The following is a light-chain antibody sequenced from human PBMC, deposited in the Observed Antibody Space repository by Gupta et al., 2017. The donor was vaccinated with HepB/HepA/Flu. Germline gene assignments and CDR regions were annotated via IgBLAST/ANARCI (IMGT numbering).Light chain of an antibody. CDR1: RSNIGSTA. J-gene: IGLJ3*02. Sequence: QSELTQPPSASETPGQRVTIPCSGSRSNIGSTAVSWYQHLPGTAPKLLIYNNNQRPSGVPARFSGSKSGTSASLAISGLQAEDETDYYCATWDDSRNGVVFGGGTKVTVL. V-gene: IGLV1-44*01. CDR2: NNN. CDR3: ATWDDSRNGVV.